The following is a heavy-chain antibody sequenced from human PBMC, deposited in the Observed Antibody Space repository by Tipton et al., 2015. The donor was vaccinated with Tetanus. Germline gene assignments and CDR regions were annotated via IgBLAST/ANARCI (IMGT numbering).Heavy chain of an antibody. CDR2: FYYGGIT. CDR1: GDSISARNSY. Sequence: TLSLTCTVSGDSISARNSYWGWIRQPPGKGLEWIATFYYGGITYYSPSLSGRVTVSVDSSRNQFSLKLNSLTAADTAVYHCVRHGGLVEIYFHYWGQGTLVTVSS. V-gene: IGHV4-39*01. D-gene: IGHD3-16*01. CDR3: VRHGGLVEIYFHY. J-gene: IGHJ4*02.